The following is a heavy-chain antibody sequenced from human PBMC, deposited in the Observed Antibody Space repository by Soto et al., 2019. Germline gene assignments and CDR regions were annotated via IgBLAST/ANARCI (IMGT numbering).Heavy chain of an antibody. J-gene: IGHJ6*02. CDR3: ARGNYDFWSGYYTRTYGMDV. D-gene: IGHD3-3*01. CDR2: IIPIFGTA. Sequence: SVKVSCKASGGTFSSYAISWVRQAPGQGLEWMGGIIPIFGTANYAQKFQGRVTITADESTSTAYMELSSLRSEDTAVYYCARGNYDFWSGYYTRTYGMDVWGQGTAVTVYS. CDR1: GGTFSSYA. V-gene: IGHV1-69*13.